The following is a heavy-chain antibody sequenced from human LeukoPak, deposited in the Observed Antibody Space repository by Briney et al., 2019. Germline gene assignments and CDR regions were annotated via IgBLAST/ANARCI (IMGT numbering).Heavy chain of an antibody. Sequence: ASVKVSCKASGFRFSSFGVSWVRQAPGQGLEWMGWISTYFGVTHYAEKFEDRGTMTIDTSTTTAYMELRSLRYDDTAVYYCARDSDYSGNGNGDWFDPWGQGTVVTVSS. J-gene: IGHJ5*02. CDR3: ARDSDYSGNGNGDWFDP. V-gene: IGHV1-18*04. D-gene: IGHD4-11*01. CDR2: ISTYFGVT. CDR1: GFRFSSFG.